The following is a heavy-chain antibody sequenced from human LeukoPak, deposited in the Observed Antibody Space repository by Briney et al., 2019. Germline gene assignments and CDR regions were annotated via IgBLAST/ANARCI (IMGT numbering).Heavy chain of an antibody. Sequence: ASVKVSCKASGYTFTSYYMHWVRQAPGQGLEWMGTINPSGGSTSYAQKFQGRVTMTRDMFTSTVYMELSSLRSEDTAVYYCARGGCSSTSCYYYYYMDVWGKGTTVTVSS. CDR3: ARGGCSSTSCYYYYYMDV. CDR2: INPSGGST. J-gene: IGHJ6*03. D-gene: IGHD2-2*01. V-gene: IGHV1-46*01. CDR1: GYTFTSYY.